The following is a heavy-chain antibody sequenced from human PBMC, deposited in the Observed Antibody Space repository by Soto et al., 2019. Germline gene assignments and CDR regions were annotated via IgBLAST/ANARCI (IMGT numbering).Heavy chain of an antibody. D-gene: IGHD4-17*01. CDR1: GFTFSSYA. CDR3: AKDKSYGDYDGYYYYGMDV. V-gene: IGHV3-23*01. Sequence: GGSLRLSCAASGFTFSSYAMSWVRQAPGKGLKWVSAISGSGGSTYYADSVKGRFTISRDNSKNTLYLQMNSLRAEDTAVYYCAKDKSYGDYDGYYYYGMDVWGQGTTVTVSS. J-gene: IGHJ6*02. CDR2: ISGSGGST.